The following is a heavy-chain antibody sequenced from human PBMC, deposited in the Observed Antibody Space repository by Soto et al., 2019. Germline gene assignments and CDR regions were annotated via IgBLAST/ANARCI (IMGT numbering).Heavy chain of an antibody. Sequence: ASVKVSCKASGYTFTSYGISWVRQAPGQGLEWMGWISAYNGNTNYAQKLQGRVTMTTDTSTSTAYMELRSLRSDDTAVYYCARDEGYDYVWGSYPLCYWGQGTLVTVSS. CDR1: GYTFTSYG. J-gene: IGHJ4*02. CDR2: ISAYNGNT. V-gene: IGHV1-18*01. CDR3: ARDEGYDYVWGSYPLCY. D-gene: IGHD3-16*02.